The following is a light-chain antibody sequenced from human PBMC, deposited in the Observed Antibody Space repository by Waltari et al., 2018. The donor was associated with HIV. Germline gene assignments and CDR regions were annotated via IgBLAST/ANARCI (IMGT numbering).Light chain of an antibody. CDR2: GNN. CDR3: QSYDTSLGGWV. V-gene: IGLV1-40*01. CDR1: RSNSGAGYD. Sequence: SVLTQPPSVSGAPGQRVTISCTGSRSNSGAGYDVHWYQQMPGTAPKLLIVGNNNRPSGVPDRFSGSKSGTSASLAITGLQAEDEAEYYCQSYDTSLGGWVFGGGTKLTVL. J-gene: IGLJ3*02.